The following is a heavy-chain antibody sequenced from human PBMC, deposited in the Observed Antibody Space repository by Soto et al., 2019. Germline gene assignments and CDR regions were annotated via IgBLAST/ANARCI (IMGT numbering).Heavy chain of an antibody. D-gene: IGHD2-15*01. CDR3: AHRPSYSSGGRCYSGFDY. J-gene: IGHJ4*02. CDR1: GFSLSTSGVG. CDR2: IYWDDDK. V-gene: IGHV2-5*02. Sequence: QITLKESGPTLVKPTQTLTLTCTFSGFSLSTSGVGVGWIRQPPGKALEWLALIYWDDDKRYSPSLKCRPTITKNPSKTQVAPPMTDMRPMDTATYYCAHRPSYSSGGRCYSGFDYWGQGTLVTVSS.